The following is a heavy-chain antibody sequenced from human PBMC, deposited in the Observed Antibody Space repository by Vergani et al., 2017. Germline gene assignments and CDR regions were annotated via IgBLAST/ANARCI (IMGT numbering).Heavy chain of an antibody. D-gene: IGHD2-8*01. CDR1: GFTFSSYA. J-gene: IGHJ4*02. CDR2: ISGSGGST. CDR3: ATGGYCTNGVCYRQYYFDY. Sequence: EVQLLESGGGLVQPGGSLRLSCAASGFTFSSYAMSWVRQAPGKGLEWVSAISGSGGSTYYADSVKGRFTNSRDNSKNTLYLQMNSLRAEDTAVYYCATGGYCTNGVCYRQYYFDYWGQGTLVTVSS. V-gene: IGHV3-23*01.